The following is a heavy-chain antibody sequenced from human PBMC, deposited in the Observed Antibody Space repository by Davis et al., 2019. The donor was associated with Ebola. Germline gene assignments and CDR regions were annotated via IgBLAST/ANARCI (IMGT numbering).Heavy chain of an antibody. CDR2: MNPNSGNT. CDR3: AREAVVVVAATHFYYYYGMDV. CDR1: GYTFTGYD. Sequence: AASVKVSCKASGYTFTGYDINWVRQATGQGLEWMGWMNPNSGNTGYAQKFQGRVTMTRNTSISTAYMELSSLRSEDTAVYYCAREAVVVVAATHFYYYYGMDVWGKGTTVTVSS. J-gene: IGHJ6*04. V-gene: IGHV1-8*01. D-gene: IGHD2-15*01.